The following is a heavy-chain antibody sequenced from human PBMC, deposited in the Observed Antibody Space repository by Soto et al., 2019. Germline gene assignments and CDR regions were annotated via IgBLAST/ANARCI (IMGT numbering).Heavy chain of an antibody. Sequence: SSETLSLTCTVSGGSISSSGYYWGWIRQPPGKGLEWIGSIYFGGSTYYNPSLKSRVTISVDTSKNQFSLKLTSVTAADTAVYYCARHVVGALYYGMDVWGQGTTVTVSS. CDR3: ARHVVGALYYGMDV. CDR1: GGSISSSGYY. CDR2: IYFGGST. V-gene: IGHV4-39*01. D-gene: IGHD1-26*01. J-gene: IGHJ6*02.